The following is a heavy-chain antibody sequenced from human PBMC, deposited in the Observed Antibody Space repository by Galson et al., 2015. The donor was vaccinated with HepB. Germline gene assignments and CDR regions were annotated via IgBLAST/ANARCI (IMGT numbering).Heavy chain of an antibody. J-gene: IGHJ4*02. D-gene: IGHD3-10*01. CDR1: GFTFSSYA. CDR3: ARDLDGGSYFDY. Sequence: SLRLSCAASGFTFSSYAMHWVRQAPGKGLEWVAVISYDGSNKYYADSVKGRFTISRDNSKNTLYLQMNSLRAEDTAVYYCARDLDGGSYFDYWGQGTLVTVSS. CDR2: ISYDGSNK. V-gene: IGHV3-30-3*01.